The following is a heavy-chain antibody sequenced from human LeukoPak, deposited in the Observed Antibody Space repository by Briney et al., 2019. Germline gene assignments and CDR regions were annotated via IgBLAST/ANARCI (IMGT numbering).Heavy chain of an antibody. Sequence: GASVTVSCKASGYTFTSYYMHWVRQAPGQGLEWMGIINPSGGSTSYAQKFQGRVTMTRDTSTSTVYMELSSLRSEDTAVYYCARARIVGDLFDYWGQGTLVTVSS. D-gene: IGHD1-26*01. CDR1: GYTFTSYY. V-gene: IGHV1-46*01. CDR3: ARARIVGDLFDY. J-gene: IGHJ4*02. CDR2: INPSGGST.